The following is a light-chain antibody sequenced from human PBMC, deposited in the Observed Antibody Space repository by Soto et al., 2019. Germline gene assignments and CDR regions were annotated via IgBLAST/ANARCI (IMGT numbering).Light chain of an antibody. Sequence: QSALTQPASVSGSPGQSITISCTGTSSDVGGSNYVSWYQQHPGKAPKLMIYDVSNRPSGVSNRFSGSKSDNTASLTISGLQAEDEADYFCISYTSSSTHVFGTGTKLTVL. CDR3: ISYTSSSTHV. J-gene: IGLJ1*01. CDR2: DVS. CDR1: SSDVGGSNY. V-gene: IGLV2-14*01.